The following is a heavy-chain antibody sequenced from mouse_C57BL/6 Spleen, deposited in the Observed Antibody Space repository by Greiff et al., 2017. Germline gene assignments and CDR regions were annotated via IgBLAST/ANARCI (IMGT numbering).Heavy chain of an antibody. CDR1: GYTFTDYY. CDR2: INPNNGGT. D-gene: IGHD1-1*01. Sequence: EVQLQQSGPELVKPGASVKISCKASGYTFTDYYMNWVKQSHGKSLEWIGDINPNNGGTSYNQKFKGKATLTVDKSSSTAYMELRSLTSEDSAVYYCARGGITTVEWDYWGQGTSVTVSS. CDR3: ARGGITTVEWDY. J-gene: IGHJ4*01. V-gene: IGHV1-26*01.